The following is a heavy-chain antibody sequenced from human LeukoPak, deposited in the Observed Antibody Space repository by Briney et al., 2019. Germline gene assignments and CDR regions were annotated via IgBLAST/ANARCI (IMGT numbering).Heavy chain of an antibody. D-gene: IGHD3-3*01. CDR3: ARRSWSGYYTQGFDP. Sequence: PETLSLTCTVSGYSISSGYYWGWIRQPPGKGLEWIGSIYYSGSTYYNPSLKSRVTISVDTSKNQFSLKLSSVTAADTAVYYCARRSWSGYYTQGFDPWGQGTLVTVSS. CDR1: GYSISSGYY. V-gene: IGHV4-38-2*02. J-gene: IGHJ5*02. CDR2: IYYSGST.